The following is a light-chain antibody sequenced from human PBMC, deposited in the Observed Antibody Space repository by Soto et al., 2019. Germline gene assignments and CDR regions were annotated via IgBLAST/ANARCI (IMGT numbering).Light chain of an antibody. V-gene: IGKV3-20*01. J-gene: IGKJ1*01. CDR3: QQYGSSSLT. CDR1: QSVKSGY. Sequence: EIVLTQSPGTLSLSPGERATLSCRASQSVKSGYLAWYQQKPGQAPRLLIYVASSRATGIPDRFSGSGSGTDFTLTISRLEPEDLAVYYCQQYGSSSLTFGQGTKVEIK. CDR2: VAS.